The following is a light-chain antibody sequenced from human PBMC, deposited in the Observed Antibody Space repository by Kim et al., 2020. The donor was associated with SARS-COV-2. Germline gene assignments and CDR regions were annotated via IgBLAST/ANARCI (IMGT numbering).Light chain of an antibody. CDR2: YDS. J-gene: IGLJ3*02. V-gene: IGLV3-21*04. Sequence: PGKTDRITCGGNNIGSKSVHWYQQKPGQAPVLVIYYDSDRPSGIPERFSGSNSGNTATLTISRVEAGDEADYYCQVWDSSSDHPWVFGGGTKVTVL. CDR3: QVWDSSSDHPWV. CDR1: NIGSKS.